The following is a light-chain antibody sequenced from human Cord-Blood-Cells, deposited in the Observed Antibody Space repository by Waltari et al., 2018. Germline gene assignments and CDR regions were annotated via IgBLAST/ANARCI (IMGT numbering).Light chain of an antibody. J-gene: IGKJ1*01. Sequence: IVMTQSPATLSVSPGERATISCRPSQSVSSNLAWYQQKPGQAPRLLIYGASTRATGIPARFSGSGSGTEFTLTISSLQSEDFAVYYCQQYNNWPPWTFGQGTKVEIK. CDR2: GAS. CDR1: QSVSSN. V-gene: IGKV3-15*01. CDR3: QQYNNWPPWT.